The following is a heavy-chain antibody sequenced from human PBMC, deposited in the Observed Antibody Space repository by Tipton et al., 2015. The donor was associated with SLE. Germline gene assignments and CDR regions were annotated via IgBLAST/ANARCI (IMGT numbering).Heavy chain of an antibody. J-gene: IGHJ6*03. V-gene: IGHV4-30-4*01. CDR3: ARTTMIVVALYYYYYMDV. D-gene: IGHD3-22*01. CDR1: GDSISSGDYY. Sequence: TLSLTCIVSGDSISSGDYYWSWIRQPPGKGLEWIGHIYYSGSTYYNPSLQSGVTISVDTSKNQFSLKLSSVTAADTAVYYCARTTMIVVALYYYYYMDVWGKGTTVTVSS. CDR2: IYYSGST.